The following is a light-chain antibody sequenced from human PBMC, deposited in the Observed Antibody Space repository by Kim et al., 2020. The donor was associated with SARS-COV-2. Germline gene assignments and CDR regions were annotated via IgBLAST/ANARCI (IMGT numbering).Light chain of an antibody. CDR1: ALSKQY. Sequence: PGQTARITCSGDALSKQYAYWYQQRPGQAPLLIIYRDTERPSGIPARFSGSTSGTTVTLTISGVQADVEADYYCQSADNTGAWVFGGGTQLTVL. V-gene: IGLV3-25*03. J-gene: IGLJ3*02. CDR2: RDT. CDR3: QSADNTGAWV.